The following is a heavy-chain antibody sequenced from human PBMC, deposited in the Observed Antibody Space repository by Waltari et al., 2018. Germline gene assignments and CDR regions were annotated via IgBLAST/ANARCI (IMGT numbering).Heavy chain of an antibody. D-gene: IGHD3-16*02. Sequence: QVRLQQWGTGLLKPSETLSLTCAVYGESFSGLYWSWIRQPPGRGLEWIGEIYHDGSTNSNPSPKGRVTMSVDTSKNQFSLNLRSVTAANTAVYYCARAPFGGYDYVGGTYRYFYYYMDVWGKGTTVAVSS. CDR2: IYHDGST. CDR3: ARAPFGGYDYVGGTYRYFYYYMDV. J-gene: IGHJ6*03. CDR1: GESFSGLY. V-gene: IGHV4-34*01.